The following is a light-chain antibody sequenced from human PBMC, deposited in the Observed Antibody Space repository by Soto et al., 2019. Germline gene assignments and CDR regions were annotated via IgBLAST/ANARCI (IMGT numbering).Light chain of an antibody. Sequence: QSVLTLPPSASGTPGQRITISCSGSSSNIGSHTVNWHQQVPGTAPKLLIYSNNERPSGVPDRFSGSKSGTSASLAISGLQSGDEADYYCAAWDDSLNGVIFGGGTKLTVL. CDR2: SNN. CDR3: AAWDDSLNGVI. CDR1: SSNIGSHT. V-gene: IGLV1-44*01. J-gene: IGLJ2*01.